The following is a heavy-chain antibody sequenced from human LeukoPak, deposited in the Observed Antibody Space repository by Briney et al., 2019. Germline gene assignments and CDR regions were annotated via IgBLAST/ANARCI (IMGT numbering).Heavy chain of an antibody. CDR1: GGSFSGYY. Sequence: SETLSLTCAVYGGSFSGYYWSWIRQPPGKGLEWIGEINHSGSTNYNPSLKSRVTISVDTSKNQFSLKLSSVTAADTAVYYCARGATVTTLVDAFDISGQGTMVTVSS. D-gene: IGHD4-17*01. CDR3: ARGATVTTLVDAFDI. J-gene: IGHJ3*02. CDR2: INHSGST. V-gene: IGHV4-34*01.